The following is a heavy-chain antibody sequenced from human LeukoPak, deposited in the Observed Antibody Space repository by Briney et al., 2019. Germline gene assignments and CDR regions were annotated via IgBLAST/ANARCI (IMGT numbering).Heavy chain of an antibody. CDR2: ISGSGGST. CDR3: ARRKSMYSSRQGSNFDY. Sequence: GGALRLSCAASGFIFSSFAMSWVRQAPGKGLEWVSGISGSGGSTDYADSVKGRFTISRDNSKNTLYLQLNSLRAEDTAIYYCARRKSMYSSRQGSNFDYWGQGTLVTVSS. V-gene: IGHV3-23*01. D-gene: IGHD6-13*01. CDR1: GFIFSSFA. J-gene: IGHJ4*02.